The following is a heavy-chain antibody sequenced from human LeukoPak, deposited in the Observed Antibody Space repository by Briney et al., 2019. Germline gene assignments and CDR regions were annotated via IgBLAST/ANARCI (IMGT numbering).Heavy chain of an antibody. Sequence: PGGSLRLSCAASGFTFSSYAMSWVRQAPGKGLEWVSAISGSGGSTYYADSVKGRFTISRDNSKNTLCLQMNSLRAEDTAVYYCAKDTSMVRGVISYYFDYWGQGTLVTVSS. CDR3: AKDTSMVRGVISYYFDY. V-gene: IGHV3-23*01. CDR1: GFTFSSYA. CDR2: ISGSGGST. D-gene: IGHD3-10*01. J-gene: IGHJ4*02.